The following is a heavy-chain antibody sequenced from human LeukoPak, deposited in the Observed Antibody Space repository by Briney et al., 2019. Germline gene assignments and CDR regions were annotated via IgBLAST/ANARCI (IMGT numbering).Heavy chain of an antibody. D-gene: IGHD4-23*01. CDR3: ARRSVVPPGAFDI. J-gene: IGHJ3*02. CDR1: GGSISSSSYY. CDR2: IYYSGST. V-gene: IGHV4-39*01. Sequence: SETLSLTCTVSGGSISSSSYYWGWIRQPPGKGLEWIGSIYYSGSTYYNPSLKSRVTISVDTPKNQFSLKLSSVTAADMAVYYCARRSVVPPGAFDIWGQGTMVTVSS.